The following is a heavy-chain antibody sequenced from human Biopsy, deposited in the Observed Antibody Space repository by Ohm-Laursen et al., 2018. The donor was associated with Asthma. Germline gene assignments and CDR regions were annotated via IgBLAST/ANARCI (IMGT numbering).Heavy chain of an antibody. V-gene: IGHV3-30*18. D-gene: IGHD1-26*01. J-gene: IGHJ4*02. CDR2: ISFDGTNR. Sequence: SLRLSCAASGFTFSNYGMHWVRQAPGKGLDWVAVISFDGTNRDYTDSVKGRFTISRDNSRNTLHLEMNSLRAEDTAVYFCAKEVFPGWELRRGPDSWGQGTLVTVSS. CDR1: GFTFSNYG. CDR3: AKEVFPGWELRRGPDS.